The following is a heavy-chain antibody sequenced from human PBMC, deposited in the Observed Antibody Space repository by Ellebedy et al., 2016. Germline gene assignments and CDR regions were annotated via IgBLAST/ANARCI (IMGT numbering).Heavy chain of an antibody. CDR1: GFTLSDYW. J-gene: IGHJ4*02. CDR2: IDPDGSGK. V-gene: IGHV3-7*01. Sequence: GGSLRLXXAASGFTLSDYWMHWVRQAPGKGLQWVATIDPDGSGKSYVESVRGRFSSSRDNAKNSLYLQMNSLRAEDTGIYYCVKEFDYWGPGTLVTVSS. CDR3: VKEFDY.